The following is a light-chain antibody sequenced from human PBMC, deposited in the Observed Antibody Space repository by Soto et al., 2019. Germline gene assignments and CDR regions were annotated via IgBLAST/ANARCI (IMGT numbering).Light chain of an antibody. CDR2: EVT. CDR3: SSYRDTTTL. J-gene: IGLJ2*01. Sequence: QSALSQPASLSGSPGQSITISCTGSSNDVGGYGYVSWYQQQPDKAPKLLIYEVTRRPPGVSDRFSGSKSGNTASLTISGLQPDDEAHYYCSSYRDTTTLFGGGTKVTVL. V-gene: IGLV2-14*03. CDR1: SNDVGGYGY.